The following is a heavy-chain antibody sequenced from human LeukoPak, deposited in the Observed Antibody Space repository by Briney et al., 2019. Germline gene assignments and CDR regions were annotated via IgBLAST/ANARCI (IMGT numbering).Heavy chain of an antibody. V-gene: IGHV3-21*01. J-gene: IGHJ6*03. CDR3: ARDAQWLVPEGYYYYMDV. CDR1: GFTFSRYN. CDR2: ISSSSSYI. D-gene: IGHD6-19*01. Sequence: KSGGSLRLSCAGSGFTFSRYNMNWVRQAPGKGLERVSSISSSSSYIYYADSVKGRFTISRDNAQNSLFLQMNSLRAKDTAVYYCARDAQWLVPEGYYYYMDVWGKGTTVTVSS.